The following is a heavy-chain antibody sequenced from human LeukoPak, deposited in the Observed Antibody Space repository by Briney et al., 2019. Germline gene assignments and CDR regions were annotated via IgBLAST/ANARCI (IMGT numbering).Heavy chain of an antibody. CDR1: GGTFSSYA. J-gene: IGHJ6*02. Sequence: ASVKVSCKASGGTFSSYAISWVRQAPGQGLEWMGGIIPIFGTANYAQKFQGRVTITADESTSTAYMELSSLRSEDTAVYYCARGYGATPPYYYYYGMDVWAKGPRSPSP. V-gene: IGHV1-69*13. CDR3: ARGYGATPPYYYYYGMDV. D-gene: IGHD4-17*01. CDR2: IIPIFGTA.